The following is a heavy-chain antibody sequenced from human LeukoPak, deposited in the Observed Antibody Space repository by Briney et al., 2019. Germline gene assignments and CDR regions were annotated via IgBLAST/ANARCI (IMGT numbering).Heavy chain of an antibody. CDR3: ARAQTTLQQLAYFDY. J-gene: IGHJ4*02. D-gene: IGHD6-13*01. CDR2: IVVGSGNT. CDR1: GFTFTSSA. V-gene: IGHV1-58*02. Sequence: RASVKVSCKASGFTFTSSAMQWVRQARGQRLEWIGWIVVGSGNTNYAQKFQERVTITRDMSTSTAYMELSSLRSEDTAVYYCARAQTTLQQLAYFDYWGQGTLVTVSS.